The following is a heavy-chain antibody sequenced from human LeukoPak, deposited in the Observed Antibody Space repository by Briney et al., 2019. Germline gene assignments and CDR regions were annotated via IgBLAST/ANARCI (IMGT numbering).Heavy chain of an antibody. V-gene: IGHV1-2*02. D-gene: IGHD2-2*01. CDR1: GYTFTVYY. CDR3: ASACSRSSCYVGFDP. J-gene: IGHJ5*02. Sequence: SVRVSCRASGYTFTVYYMHWVRQAPGQGREWRVGLTPNSGGTNYAQKFQGRVTMTRDTSISTAYMELSRLRSDDTAVYYCASACSRSSCYVGFDPWGTGTLVTVS. CDR2: LTPNSGGT.